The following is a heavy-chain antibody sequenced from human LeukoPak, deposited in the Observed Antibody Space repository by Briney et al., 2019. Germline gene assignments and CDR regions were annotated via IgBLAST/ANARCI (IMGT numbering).Heavy chain of an antibody. V-gene: IGHV4-30-4*01. J-gene: IGHJ4*02. Sequence: SETLSLTCTVSGGSISSGDYYWSWIRQPPGMGLEWIRYVYNSGSTYYNPSLKSRVTISVDTSKSQFSLKLSSVTAADTAVYYCARDMLTCSGGSCYSSGFDYWGQGTLVTVSS. D-gene: IGHD2-15*01. CDR2: VYNSGST. CDR3: ARDMLTCSGGSCYSSGFDY. CDR1: GGSISSGDYY.